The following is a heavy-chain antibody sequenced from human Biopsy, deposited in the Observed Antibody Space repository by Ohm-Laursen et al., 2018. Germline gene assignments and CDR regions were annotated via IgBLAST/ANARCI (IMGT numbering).Heavy chain of an antibody. CDR1: GGSISNYY. Sequence: SETLSLTCTVSGGSISNYYCAWIRQSPGKGLEWIGYFRFEDRTSYNSSLKSRVTISADTSKNQFSLRLSSVTAADTAVYYCALGGGSYVNFDYWGQGTLVTVSS. CDR2: FRFEDRT. J-gene: IGHJ4*02. D-gene: IGHD1-26*01. V-gene: IGHV4-59*01. CDR3: ALGGGSYVNFDY.